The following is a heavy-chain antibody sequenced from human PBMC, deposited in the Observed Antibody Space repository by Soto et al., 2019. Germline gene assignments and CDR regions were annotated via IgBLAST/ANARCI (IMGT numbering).Heavy chain of an antibody. D-gene: IGHD2-2*01. CDR1: GGTFSSYA. J-gene: IGHJ5*02. V-gene: IGHV1-69*01. Sequence: QVQLVQSGAEVKKPGSSVKVSCKASGGTFSSYAISWVRQAPGQGLEWMGGIIPIFGTASYAQKFQGRVTITADESTSTAYMELSSLRSEDTAVYYCARDEGYCSSTSCYLWWFDPWGQGTLVTVSS. CDR3: ARDEGYCSSTSCYLWWFDP. CDR2: IIPIFGTA.